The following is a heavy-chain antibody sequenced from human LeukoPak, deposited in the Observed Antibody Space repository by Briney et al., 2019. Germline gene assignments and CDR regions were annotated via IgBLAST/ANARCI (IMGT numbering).Heavy chain of an antibody. V-gene: IGHV3-7*01. Sequence: PGGSLRLSCAASGFTVSSYWMSWVRQAPGKGLEWVANIKQDGSEKYYVDSVKGRFTISRDNAKNSLYLQMNSLRAEDTAVYYCASIGAYGDYAGDWGQGTLVTVSS. J-gene: IGHJ4*02. CDR3: ASIGAYGDYAGD. CDR2: IKQDGSEK. D-gene: IGHD4-17*01. CDR1: GFTVSSYW.